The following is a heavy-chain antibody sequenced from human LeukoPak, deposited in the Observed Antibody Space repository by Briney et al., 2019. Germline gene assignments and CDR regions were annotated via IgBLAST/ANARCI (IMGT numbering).Heavy chain of an antibody. J-gene: IGHJ3*02. CDR3: ARERYCSSTSCYPRTDAFDI. CDR1: GYSISSGYY. CDR2: RFHSGST. V-gene: IGHV4-38-2*02. D-gene: IGHD2-2*01. Sequence: SETLSLTCTVSGYSISSGYYWGWVRQPPGKGLEWIGTRFHSGSTYYNPSLRGRGTISLDTSKNRFSLKLSSVTAADTAVYYCARERYCSSTSCYPRTDAFDIWGQGTMVTVSS.